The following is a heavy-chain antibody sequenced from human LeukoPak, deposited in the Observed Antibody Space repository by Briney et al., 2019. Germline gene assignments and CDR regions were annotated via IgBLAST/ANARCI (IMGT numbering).Heavy chain of an antibody. D-gene: IGHD3-3*01. Sequence: PGGSLRLSCAASGFTFSSYGMHWVRQAPGKGLEWVAVISYDGSNKYYADSVKGRFTISRDNSKNTLYLQMNSLRAEDTAVYYCARGPERITIFGVVTIRRAPFDYWGQGTLVTVSS. CDR2: ISYDGSNK. J-gene: IGHJ4*02. CDR1: GFTFSSYG. V-gene: IGHV3-30*03. CDR3: ARGPERITIFGVVTIRRAPFDY.